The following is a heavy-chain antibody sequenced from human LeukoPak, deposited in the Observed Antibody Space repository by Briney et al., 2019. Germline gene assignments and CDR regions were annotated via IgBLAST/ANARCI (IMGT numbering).Heavy chain of an antibody. V-gene: IGHV3-48*03. J-gene: IGHJ4*02. Sequence: HPGGSLRLSCAASGFTFSSYEMNWVRQAPGKGLEWVSYISISGSNIYYADSVKGRFTISRDNAKNSMYLQMNSLRAEDTAVYYCARERDSSGYYFDYWGQGTLVTVSS. D-gene: IGHD3-22*01. CDR3: ARERDSSGYYFDY. CDR1: GFTFSSYE. CDR2: ISISGSNI.